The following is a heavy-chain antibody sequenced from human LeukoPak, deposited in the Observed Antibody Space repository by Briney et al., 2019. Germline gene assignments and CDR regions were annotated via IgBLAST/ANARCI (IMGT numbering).Heavy chain of an antibody. CDR2: ISGSGGNA. V-gene: IGHV3-23*01. J-gene: IGHJ4*02. CDR3: ARQIIDFWSGPDY. D-gene: IGHD3-3*01. Sequence: GFLRLSCAVSGFTVSNSAMSWVRQAPGKGLEWVSAISGSGGNAHYADSVKGRFTISRDSSKNTLFLQMNSLRAEDTAVYYCARQIIDFWSGPDYWGQGTLVTVSS. CDR1: GFTVSNSA.